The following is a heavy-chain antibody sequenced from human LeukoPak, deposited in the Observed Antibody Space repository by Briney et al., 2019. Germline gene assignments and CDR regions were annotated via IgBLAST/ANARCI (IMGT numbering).Heavy chain of an antibody. CDR3: ARDLDSGRGNDY. J-gene: IGHJ4*02. CDR1: GGSISSADYY. V-gene: IGHV4-30-4*01. CDR2: IYYSGST. D-gene: IGHD5-12*01. Sequence: SETLSLTCTVSGGSISSADYYWSWIRQPPGKGLESIGYIYYSGSTYYNPSLKSRVTISVDTSKNQFSLKLSAVTAADTAVYYCARDLDSGRGNDYWGQGTLVTVSS.